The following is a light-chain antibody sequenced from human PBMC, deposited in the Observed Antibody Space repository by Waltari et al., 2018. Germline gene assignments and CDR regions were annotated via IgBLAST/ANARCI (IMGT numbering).Light chain of an antibody. CDR2: DAS. Sequence: DIVLTQSPATLSLSPGDRATASCRPSQSVSSYLAWYQQKPGQAPRLLIYDASNRATGIPARFSGSGSGTDFTLTISSLEPEDFAVYYCQQRSSWPLTFGGGTKVEIK. V-gene: IGKV3-11*01. CDR3: QQRSSWPLT. CDR1: QSVSSY. J-gene: IGKJ4*01.